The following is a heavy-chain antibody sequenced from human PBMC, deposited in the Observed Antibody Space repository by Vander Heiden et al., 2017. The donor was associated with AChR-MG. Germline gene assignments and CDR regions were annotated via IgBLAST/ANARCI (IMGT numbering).Heavy chain of an antibody. D-gene: IGHD5-18*01. CDR3: ARVGYSYGPTDY. CDR2: IYYSGST. CDR1: GGSISSYY. Sequence: QVQLQESGPGLVKPSETLSLTCTVSGGSISSYYWSWIRQPPGKGLEWIGYIYYSGSTNYNPSLKSRVTISVDTSKNQFSLKLSSVTAADTAVYYCARVGYSYGPTDYWGRGTLVTVSS. V-gene: IGHV4-59*01. J-gene: IGHJ4*02.